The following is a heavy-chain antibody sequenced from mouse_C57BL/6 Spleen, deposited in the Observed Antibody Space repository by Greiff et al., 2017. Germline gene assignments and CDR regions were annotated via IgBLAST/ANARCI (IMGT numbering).Heavy chain of an antibody. CDR2: ISYDGSN. V-gene: IGHV3-6*01. CDR1: GYSITSGYY. J-gene: IGHJ4*01. Sequence: EVHLVESGPGLVKPSQSLSLTCSVTGYSITSGYYWNWIRQFPGNKLEWMGYISYDGSNNYNPSLKNRISITRDTSKNQFFLKLNSVTTEDTATYYCARDGGFGYAMDYWGQGTSVTVSS. D-gene: IGHD1-1*02. CDR3: ARDGGFGYAMDY.